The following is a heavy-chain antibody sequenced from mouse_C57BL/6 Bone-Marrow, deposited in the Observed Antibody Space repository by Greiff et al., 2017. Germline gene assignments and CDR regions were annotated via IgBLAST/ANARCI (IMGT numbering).Heavy chain of an antibody. CDR2: IYPRSGNT. Sequence: QVQLQQSGAELARPGPSVKLSCQASGYTFTSYGISWVKQRNGQGLEWIGEIYPRSGNTYYNEKFKGKATLTADKSSSTAYMELRSLTSEDSAVYFCAHSALFAYRGQGTLVTVSA. J-gene: IGHJ3*01. V-gene: IGHV1-81*01. CDR1: GYTFTSYG. CDR3: AHSALFAY.